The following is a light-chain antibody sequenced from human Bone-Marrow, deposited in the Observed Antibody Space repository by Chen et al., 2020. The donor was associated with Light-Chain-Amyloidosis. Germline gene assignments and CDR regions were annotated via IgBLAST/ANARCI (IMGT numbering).Light chain of an antibody. J-gene: IGLJ1*01. CDR1: SSDVGGDNH. CDR3: SSYTITNTLV. CDR2: EVT. V-gene: IGLV2-14*01. Sequence: SALTQPASVSGSPGQSIPISCTGTSSDVGGDNHVSWDPQHPAQAPKLMIYEVTNRPSWAPDRFSGSKSDNTASLTISGLQTEDEADYFCSSYTITNTLVFGSGTRVTVL.